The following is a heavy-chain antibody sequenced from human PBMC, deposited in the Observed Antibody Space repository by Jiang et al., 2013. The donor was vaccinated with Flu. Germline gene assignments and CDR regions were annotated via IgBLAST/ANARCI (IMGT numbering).Heavy chain of an antibody. J-gene: IGHJ6*02. Sequence: SGAEVKRPGASVKVSCKASGYTFYHVRHQLGDDRPPGQGLEWMGRISAYNSNTNYAHEVQGRVTMTRDTSTSTAYMELRSLRSDDTAVYYCARDNSAYYYDLGDYSYAMVRLGQGTTVTVSS. CDR2: ISAYNSNT. D-gene: IGHD3-22*01. CDR1: GYTFYHVR. CDR3: ARDNSAYYYDLGDYSYAMVR. V-gene: IGHV1-18*04.